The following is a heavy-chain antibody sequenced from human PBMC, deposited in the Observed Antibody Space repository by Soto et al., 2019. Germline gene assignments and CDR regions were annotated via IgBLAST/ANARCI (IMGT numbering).Heavy chain of an antibody. V-gene: IGHV3-30*18. CDR3: AKDRAWQSGRYYYGMDV. CDR2: ISYDGSSQ. J-gene: IGHJ6*02. CDR1: GFTFSKYG. Sequence: QVQLVESGGGDVQPGRSLRLSCAASGFTFSKYGMHWVRQVPGKGLEWVAAISYDGSSQHFADSVKGRFTISRDNSGNTLYLHMNSLTTEDTALYYCAKDRAWQSGRYYYGMDVWDQGTTVTVSS. D-gene: IGHD3-10*01.